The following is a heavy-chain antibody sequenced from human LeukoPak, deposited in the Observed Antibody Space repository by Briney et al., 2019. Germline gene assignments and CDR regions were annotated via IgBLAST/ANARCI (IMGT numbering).Heavy chain of an antibody. CDR3: ARGTGGRYSYNY. Sequence: GRSLRLSCAASGFTFDDYAMHWVRQAPGKGLEWVSFISSSGSTIYYADSVKGRFTISRDNAKNSLSLQINSLRAEDTALYYCARGTGGRYSYNYWGQGTLVTVSS. CDR1: GFTFDDYA. J-gene: IGHJ4*02. V-gene: IGHV3-11*01. D-gene: IGHD5-18*01. CDR2: ISSSGSTI.